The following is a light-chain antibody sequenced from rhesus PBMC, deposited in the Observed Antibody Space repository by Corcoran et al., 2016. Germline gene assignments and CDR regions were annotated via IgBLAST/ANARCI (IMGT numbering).Light chain of an antibody. V-gene: IGKV1-69*01. J-gene: IGKJ2*01. CDR3: QQHDNLPYS. CDR1: QDIINY. Sequence: DIQMTQSPSSLSASVGDRVTISCRASQDIINYLAWYPQKPGKAPKLLIYRASKLETGVPSRFTGSGSGTDFTLTISSLQPEDIASYYCQQHDNLPYSFGQGTKVEIK. CDR2: RAS.